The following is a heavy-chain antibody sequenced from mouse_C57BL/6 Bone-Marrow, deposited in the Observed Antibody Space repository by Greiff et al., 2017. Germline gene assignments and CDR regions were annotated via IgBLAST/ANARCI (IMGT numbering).Heavy chain of an antibody. CDR1: GYTFTSYW. D-gene: IGHD2-4*01. J-gene: IGHJ1*03. CDR3: ARGGLRREYFDV. Sequence: QVQLQQPGAELVKPGASVKLSCKASGYTFTSYWMHWVKQRPGQGLEWIGKIHPNSGSTNYNEKFKSKAILTVDKSSSTAYMQLSSLTSEDSAVYYCARGGLRREYFDVWGTGTTVTVSS. V-gene: IGHV1-64*01. CDR2: IHPNSGST.